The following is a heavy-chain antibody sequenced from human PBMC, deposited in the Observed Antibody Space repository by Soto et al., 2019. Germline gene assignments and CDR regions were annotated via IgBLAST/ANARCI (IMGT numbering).Heavy chain of an antibody. CDR3: AHVYGGYDNFDY. Sequence: QITLKESGPTLVKPTQTLTLTCTFSGFSLSTSGVGVGWIRQPPGKALEWLALIYWDDDKRYSPSLKSRLTITKATSKNQVVLTRTNMDPVDTATYYCAHVYGGYDNFDYWGQGTLVTVSS. J-gene: IGHJ4*02. D-gene: IGHD5-12*01. CDR1: GFSLSTSGVG. CDR2: IYWDDDK. V-gene: IGHV2-5*02.